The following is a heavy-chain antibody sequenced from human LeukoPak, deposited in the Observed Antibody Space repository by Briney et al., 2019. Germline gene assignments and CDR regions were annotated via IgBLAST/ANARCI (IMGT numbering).Heavy chain of an antibody. D-gene: IGHD1-26*01. J-gene: IGHJ3*01. CDR3: GMSGDRVPLQDDVFDV. V-gene: IGHV5-51*01. CDR1: GYSFISYC. Sequence: KSGESLKISCKVSGYSFISYCIGWVRQMPGKGLEWMGIIYPGDSGPTYSPSFQGQVTISVDKSINTAYLQWSSLQASDTAMYYCGMSGDRVPLQDDVFDVWGQGTMVTVST. CDR2: IYPGDSGP.